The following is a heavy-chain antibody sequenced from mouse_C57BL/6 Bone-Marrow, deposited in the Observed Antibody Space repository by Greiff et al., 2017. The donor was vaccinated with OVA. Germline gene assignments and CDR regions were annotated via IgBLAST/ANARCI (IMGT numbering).Heavy chain of an antibody. CDR2: ISYSGST. D-gene: IGHD2-3*01. J-gene: IGHJ2*01. V-gene: IGHV3-1*01. CDR1: GYSITSGYD. CDR3: ARGRWFLFDY. Sequence: EVQRVESGPGMVKPSQSLSLTCTVTGYSITSGYDWHWIRHFPGNKLEWMGYISYSGSTNYNPSLKSRISITHDTSTNHFFLKLNSVTTEDTATYYCARGRWFLFDYWGKGTTLTVSS.